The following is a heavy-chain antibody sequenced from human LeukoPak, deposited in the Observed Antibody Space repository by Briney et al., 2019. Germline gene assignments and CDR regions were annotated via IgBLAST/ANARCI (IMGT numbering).Heavy chain of an antibody. D-gene: IGHD1-26*01. CDR1: GLTFSSYA. V-gene: IGHV3-23*01. CDR2: ISGSGGST. J-gene: IGHJ3*02. CDR3: AKDMGATIRFDI. Sequence: GGSLRLSCAASGLTFSSYAMSWVRQAPGKGLEWVSAISGSGGSTYYADSVKGRFTISRDNSKNTLYLQMNSLRAEDTAVYYCAKDMGATIRFDIWGQGTMVTVSS.